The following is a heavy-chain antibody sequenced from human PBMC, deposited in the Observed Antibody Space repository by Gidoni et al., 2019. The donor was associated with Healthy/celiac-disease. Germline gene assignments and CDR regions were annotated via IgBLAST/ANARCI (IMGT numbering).Heavy chain of an antibody. CDR3: ARDSERSSSSISLAL. CDR2: IYSGGST. CDR1: GFTVSSNY. D-gene: IGHD6-6*01. Sequence: EVQLVESGGGVIQPGGSLRLSCAAYGFTVSSNYMSWVRQAPGKGLEWVSVIYSGGSTYYADSVKGRFTISRDNSKNTLYLQMNSLRAEDTAVYYCARDSERSSSSISLALWGQGTLVTVSS. V-gene: IGHV3-53*01. J-gene: IGHJ4*02.